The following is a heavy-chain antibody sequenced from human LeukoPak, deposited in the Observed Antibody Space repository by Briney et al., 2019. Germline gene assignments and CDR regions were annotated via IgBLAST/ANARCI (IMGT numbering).Heavy chain of an antibody. CDR3: ARGDSGDWAL. Sequence: PGGSLRPSCEASGFTFTTYWIHWVRQGPGKGLVWVSRIKYDGSTSNYADSVKGRFTISRDNAKNTVYLQMNSLRAEDTAVYYCARGDSGDWALGGQGTLVTVSS. CDR1: GFTFTTYW. CDR2: IKYDGSTS. J-gene: IGHJ4*02. D-gene: IGHD2-21*02. V-gene: IGHV3-74*01.